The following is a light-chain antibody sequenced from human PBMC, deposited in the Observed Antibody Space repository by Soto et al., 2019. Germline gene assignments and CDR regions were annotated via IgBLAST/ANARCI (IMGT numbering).Light chain of an antibody. J-gene: IGLJ2*01. Sequence: QSVLTQPASVSGSPGQSITISCTGTSSDVGAYDYVSWYQQHPGKVPKLMIYDVNNRPSGVSNRFSGSKSGNTASLTISGLQAEDEADYYCSSHTSSTTLIFGGGTKLTVL. CDR2: DVN. CDR3: SSHTSSTTLI. V-gene: IGLV2-14*03. CDR1: SSDVGAYDY.